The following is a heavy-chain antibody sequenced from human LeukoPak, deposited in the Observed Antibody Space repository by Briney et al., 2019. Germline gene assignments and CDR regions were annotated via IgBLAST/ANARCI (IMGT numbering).Heavy chain of an antibody. Sequence: ASVKVSCKVSGYTLTELSMHWVRQPPGKGLEWMGGFDPEDGEIIYAQKFQGRVTMTEDTSTNTAYMDLSSLRSEDTAVYYCATSDPTDDILTGPGAFDIWGQGAMVTVSS. J-gene: IGHJ3*02. CDR3: ATSDPTDDILTGPGAFDI. CDR1: GYTLTELS. D-gene: IGHD3-9*01. V-gene: IGHV1-24*01. CDR2: FDPEDGEI.